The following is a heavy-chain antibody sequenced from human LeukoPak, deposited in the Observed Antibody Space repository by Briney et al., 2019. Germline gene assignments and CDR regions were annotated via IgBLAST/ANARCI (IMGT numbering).Heavy chain of an antibody. V-gene: IGHV3-7*01. CDR3: ARYCSGGSCYSSWFDP. CDR1: GFTFSYYW. Sequence: GGSLRLSCAASGFTFSYYWMSWVRQAPGKGLEWVANIKQDGSEKYYVDSVKGRFTISRDNAKKSLYLQMNSLRAEDTAVYYCARYCSGGSCYSSWFDPWGQGTLVTVSS. CDR2: IKQDGSEK. D-gene: IGHD2-15*01. J-gene: IGHJ5*02.